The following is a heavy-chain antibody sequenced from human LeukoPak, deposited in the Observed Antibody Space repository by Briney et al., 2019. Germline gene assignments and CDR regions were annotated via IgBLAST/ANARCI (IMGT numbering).Heavy chain of an antibody. D-gene: IGHD3-3*01. V-gene: IGHV3-53*01. J-gene: IGHJ4*02. Sequence: GGSLRLSCAASGFTVSSNYMSWVRQAPGKGLEWVSVIYSGGSTYYADSVKGRFTISRDNSKNTLYLQMNSLRAEDTAVYYCARGRITIFGAFDYWGQGTLVTASS. CDR2: IYSGGST. CDR3: ARGRITIFGAFDY. CDR1: GFTVSSNY.